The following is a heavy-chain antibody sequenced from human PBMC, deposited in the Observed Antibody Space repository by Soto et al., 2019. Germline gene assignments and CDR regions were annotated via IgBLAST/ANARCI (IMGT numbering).Heavy chain of an antibody. J-gene: IGHJ6*02. CDR2: ISYDGSNK. CDR3: ASVDDFWSGSNYYGMDV. CDR1: GFTFSSYA. D-gene: IGHD3-3*01. V-gene: IGHV3-30-3*01. Sequence: GGSLRLSCAASGFTFSSYAMHWVRQAPGKGLEWVAFISYDGSNKYYADSVKGRFTISRDNSKNTLYLQMNSLRAEDTAVYYCASVDDFWSGSNYYGMDVWGQGTTVTVS.